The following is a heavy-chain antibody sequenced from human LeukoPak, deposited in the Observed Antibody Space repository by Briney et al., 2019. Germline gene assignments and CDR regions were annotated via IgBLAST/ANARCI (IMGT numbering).Heavy chain of an antibody. Sequence: PSETPSLTCTVSGGSISSSSYYWGWIRQPPGKGLEWIGSIYYSGSTYYNPSLKSRVTISVDTSKNQFSLKLSSVTAADTAVYYCARRGLLWFGELLNWFDPWGQGTLVTVSS. D-gene: IGHD3-10*01. J-gene: IGHJ5*02. V-gene: IGHV4-39*01. CDR1: GGSISSSSYY. CDR3: ARRGLLWFGELLNWFDP. CDR2: IYYSGST.